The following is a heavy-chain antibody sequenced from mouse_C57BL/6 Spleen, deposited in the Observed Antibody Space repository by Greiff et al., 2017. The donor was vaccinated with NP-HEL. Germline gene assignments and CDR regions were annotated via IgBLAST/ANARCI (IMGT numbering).Heavy chain of an antibody. CDR3: ARHEEKRAIYGNFWYFDV. J-gene: IGHJ1*03. CDR1: GYTFTEYT. CDR2: FYPGSGSI. V-gene: IGHV1-62-2*01. Sequence: QVQLQQSGAELVKPGASVKLSCKASGYTFTEYTIHWVKQRSGQGLEWIGWFYPGSGSIKYNEKFKDKATLTADKSSSTVYMELSRLTSEDSAVYFCARHEEKRAIYGNFWYFDVWGTGTTVTVSS. D-gene: IGHD2-1*01.